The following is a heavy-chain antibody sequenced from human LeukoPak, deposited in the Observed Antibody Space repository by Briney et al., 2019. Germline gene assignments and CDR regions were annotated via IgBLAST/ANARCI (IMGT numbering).Heavy chain of an antibody. V-gene: IGHV4-4*02. J-gene: IGHJ4*02. CDR1: GGSISSTNW. Sequence: SETLSLTCAVSGGSISSTNWWSWVRQPPGKGLEWIGEIYHSGTTNYNPSLKSRVTISVDTSKNQFSLKLSSVTAADTAVYYCARRFRSATVAAHSYYFDYWGQGTLVTVSS. D-gene: IGHD6-19*01. CDR2: IYHSGTT. CDR3: ARRFRSATVAAHSYYFDY.